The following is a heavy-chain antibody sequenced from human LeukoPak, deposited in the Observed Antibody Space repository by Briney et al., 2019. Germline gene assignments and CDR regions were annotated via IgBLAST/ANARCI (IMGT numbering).Heavy chain of an antibody. CDR2: IYYSGNT. D-gene: IGHD3-10*01. CDR1: GGSISSSNSY. V-gene: IGHV4-39*01. J-gene: IGHJ4*02. CDR3: AANSADYNTLGSSYKV. Sequence: PSETLSLTCIVSGGSISSSNSYWGWIRQPPGKGLEWIGSIYYSGNTYYNSSLKSRVTISIDTSKNQFSLNLNSVTAADTAVYYCAANSADYNTLGSSYKVWGQGTLVTVSS.